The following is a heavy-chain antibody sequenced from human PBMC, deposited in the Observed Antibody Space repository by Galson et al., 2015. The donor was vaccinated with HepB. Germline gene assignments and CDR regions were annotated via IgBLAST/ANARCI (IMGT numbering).Heavy chain of an antibody. CDR1: GFTFSSYW. J-gene: IGHJ3*02. V-gene: IGHV3-7*03. CDR3: AKDRSSSSSWYWDAFDI. D-gene: IGHD6-13*01. CDR2: IKQDGSEK. Sequence: SLRLSCAASGFTFSSYWMSWVRQAPGKGLEWVANIKQDGSEKYYVDSVKGRFTISRDNSKNTLYLQMNSLRAEDTAVYYCAKDRSSSSSWYWDAFDIWGQGTMVTVSS.